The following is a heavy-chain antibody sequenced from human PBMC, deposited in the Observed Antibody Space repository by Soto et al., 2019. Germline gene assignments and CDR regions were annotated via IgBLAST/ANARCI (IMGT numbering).Heavy chain of an antibody. Sequence: QVTLKESGPVLVKPTETLTLTCTVSGFSLSNPRMGVSWIRQPPGKALEWLAHIFSNDDKSYSTSLKSRVTISKDTPTSQVVLTMTNMDPVDTATYYCARVYDSSGYDYWGQGTPVTVSS. V-gene: IGHV2-26*01. J-gene: IGHJ4*02. D-gene: IGHD3-22*01. CDR3: ARVYDSSGYDY. CDR1: GFSLSNPRMG. CDR2: IFSNDDK.